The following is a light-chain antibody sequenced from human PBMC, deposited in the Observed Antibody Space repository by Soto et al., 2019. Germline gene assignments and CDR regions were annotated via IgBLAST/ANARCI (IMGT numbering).Light chain of an antibody. Sequence: DVVLTQSPPSLPVTLGQPASISCRSSQSLVYSDGATYLNWFQQRPGQSPRRLIHKVSNRDSGDPDRFSGSGSGTDFTLKISRVEAEDVAVYYCMQDTLWPPITFGQGTRLEIK. V-gene: IGKV2-30*01. CDR2: KVS. CDR1: QSLVYSDGATY. CDR3: MQDTLWPPIT. J-gene: IGKJ5*01.